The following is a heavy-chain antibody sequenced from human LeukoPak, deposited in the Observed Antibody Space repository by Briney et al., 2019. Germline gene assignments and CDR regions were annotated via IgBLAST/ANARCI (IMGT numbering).Heavy chain of an antibody. J-gene: IGHJ5*02. CDR3: ARGQGATVPQVGKNWFDP. CDR1: GGSISSSSYY. CDR2: IYYSGST. D-gene: IGHD1-26*01. Sequence: SETLPLTCTVSGGSISSSSYYWGWIRQPPGKGLEWIGSIYYSGSTYYNPSLKSRVTISVDTSKNQFSLKLSSVTAADTAIYYCARGQGATVPQVGKNWFDPWGQGTRVTVSS. V-gene: IGHV4-39*07.